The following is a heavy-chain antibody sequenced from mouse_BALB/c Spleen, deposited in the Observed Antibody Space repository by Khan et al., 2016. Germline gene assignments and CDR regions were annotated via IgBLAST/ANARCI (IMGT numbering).Heavy chain of an antibody. Sequence: VQLQQSGADLVRSGASVKLSCTASGFNIKDYYMHWVKQRPEQGLEWIGWIDPENGDTEYAPKFQGKATMTADTSSNTAYLQLSSLTSEDTAVYYCNAVRCRYYAMDYWGQGTSVTVSS. CDR1: GFNIKDYY. J-gene: IGHJ4*01. CDR3: NAVRCRYYAMDY. V-gene: IGHV14-4*02. CDR2: IDPENGDT.